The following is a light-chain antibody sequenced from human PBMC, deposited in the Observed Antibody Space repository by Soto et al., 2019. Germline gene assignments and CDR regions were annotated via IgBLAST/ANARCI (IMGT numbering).Light chain of an antibody. CDR3: QQYYSYPIT. CDR1: QGISSY. J-gene: IGKJ5*01. CDR2: AAS. Sequence: AVRMTQSPSLLSASTVDRVTITCRASQGISSYLAWYQQKPGKAPKLLIYAASTLQSGVPSRFSGSGSGTDFTLTISCLQSEDFATYYCQQYYSYPITFGQGTRLEIK. V-gene: IGKV1-8*01.